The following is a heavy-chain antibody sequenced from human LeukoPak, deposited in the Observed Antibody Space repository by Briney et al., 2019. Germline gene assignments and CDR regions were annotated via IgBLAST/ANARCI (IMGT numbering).Heavy chain of an antibody. CDR2: IKSKTDGGTT. Sequence: PGGSLRLSCAASGFTFSNAWMSWVRQAPGKGLEWVGRIKSKTDGGTTDYAAPVKGRFTISRDDSKNTLYLQMNSLKTEDTAVYYCTTEYSLTIYDSSGYLNYWGRGTLVTVSS. D-gene: IGHD3-22*01. J-gene: IGHJ4*02. CDR1: GFTFSNAW. CDR3: TTEYSLTIYDSSGYLNY. V-gene: IGHV3-15*01.